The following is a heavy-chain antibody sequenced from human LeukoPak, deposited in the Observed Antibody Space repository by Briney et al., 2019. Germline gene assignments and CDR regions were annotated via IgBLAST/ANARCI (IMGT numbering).Heavy chain of an antibody. CDR2: ISSSSTYI. Sequence: PGGSLRLSCAASGFTFSDYDMNWVRQAPGKGLEWVSSISSSSTYIYYADSAKGRFTISRDNAKNSLYLQMNSLRAEDTAVYYCARLNDYGDRYFDYWGQGTLVTVSS. V-gene: IGHV3-21*04. D-gene: IGHD4-17*01. CDR1: GFTFSDYD. J-gene: IGHJ4*02. CDR3: ARLNDYGDRYFDY.